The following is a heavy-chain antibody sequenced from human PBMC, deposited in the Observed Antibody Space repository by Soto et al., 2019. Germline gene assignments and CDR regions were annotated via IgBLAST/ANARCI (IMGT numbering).Heavy chain of an antibody. CDR3: ARYPLTSRGLDYYYYMDV. D-gene: IGHD5-12*01. Sequence: QVQLQESGPGLVKPSQTLSLTCTVSGGSISSGGYYWSWIRQHPGKGLEWIGYIYYSGSTYYNPSLQSRVSMSVDMSKNQFSLKLSSVTAADTAVYYCARYPLTSRGLDYYYYMDVWGKGTTVTVSS. CDR1: GGSISSGGYY. V-gene: IGHV4-31*03. CDR2: IYYSGST. J-gene: IGHJ6*03.